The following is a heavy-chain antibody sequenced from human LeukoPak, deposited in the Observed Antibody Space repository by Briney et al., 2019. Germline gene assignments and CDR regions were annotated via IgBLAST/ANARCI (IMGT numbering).Heavy chain of an antibody. V-gene: IGHV1-8*01. CDR3: ARDSTVQTYYYDSSGPYYYMDV. D-gene: IGHD3-22*01. CDR1: GYTFTSYD. J-gene: IGHJ6*03. Sequence: ASVKVSCKASGYTFTSYDINWVRQATGQGLEWMGWMNPNSGNTGYAQKFQGRVTMTRNTSISTAYMELRSLRSDDTAVYYCARDSTVQTYYYDSSGPYYYMDVWGKGTTVTISS. CDR2: MNPNSGNT.